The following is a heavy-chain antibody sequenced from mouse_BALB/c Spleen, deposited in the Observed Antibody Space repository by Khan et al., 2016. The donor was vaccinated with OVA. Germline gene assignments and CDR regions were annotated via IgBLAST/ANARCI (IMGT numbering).Heavy chain of an antibody. CDR2: IYPGTGST. Sequence: QVQLKQSGAELVRPGASVKLSCKTSGYIFTSYWIHWVKQRSGQGLAWIARIYPGTGSTYYNERFKGKATLTADKSSTTAYMQLSSLQSEYSAVDFGARSDYYSAYAMDYWGQGTSVTFSS. V-gene: IGHV1S132*01. J-gene: IGHJ4*01. CDR1: GYIFTSYW. D-gene: IGHD2-12*01. CDR3: ARSDYYSAYAMDY.